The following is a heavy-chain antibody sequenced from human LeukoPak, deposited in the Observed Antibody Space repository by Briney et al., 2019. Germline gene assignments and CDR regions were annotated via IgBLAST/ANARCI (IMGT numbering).Heavy chain of an antibody. D-gene: IGHD3-3*01. CDR1: GGSISSYY. J-gene: IGHJ5*02. Sequence: SETLSLTCTASGGSISSYYWRWIRQPPGKGLEWLGYIYYSGSTNYNPSLKGRFTISVDTTKSQFSLKLSSVTAADTAVYDCAGSPGDFWSGYSRNWFDPWGQGTLVTVSS. CDR2: IYYSGST. V-gene: IGHV4-59*08. CDR3: AGSPGDFWSGYSRNWFDP.